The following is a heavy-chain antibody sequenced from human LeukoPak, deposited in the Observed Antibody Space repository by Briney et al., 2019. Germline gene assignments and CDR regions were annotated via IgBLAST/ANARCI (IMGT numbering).Heavy chain of an antibody. V-gene: IGHV1-69*13. J-gene: IGHJ4*02. CDR3: ATKGGFEATIGTNIDY. Sequence: SVKVSCKASGGTFSSYAISWVRQAPGQGLEWMGGIIPIFGTANYAQKFQGRVTITADESTSKAYMELSSLRSEDTAVYYCATKGGFEATIGTNIDYWGQGTLVTVSS. CDR2: IIPIFGTA. D-gene: IGHD5-12*01. CDR1: GGTFSSYA.